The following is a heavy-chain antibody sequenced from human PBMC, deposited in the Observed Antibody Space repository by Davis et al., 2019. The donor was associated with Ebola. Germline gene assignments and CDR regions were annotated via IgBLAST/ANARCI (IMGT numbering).Heavy chain of an antibody. CDR3: ARDRRVPYYYYGMDV. CDR1: GYTFTSYG. V-gene: IGHV1-69*06. D-gene: IGHD2-2*01. CDR2: IIPIFGTA. Sequence: SVKVSCKASGYTFTSYGISWVRQAPGQGLEWMGGIIPIFGTANYAQKFQGRVTITADKSTSTAYMELSRLRSDDTAVYYCARDRRVPYYYYGMDVWGQGTTVTVSS. J-gene: IGHJ6*02.